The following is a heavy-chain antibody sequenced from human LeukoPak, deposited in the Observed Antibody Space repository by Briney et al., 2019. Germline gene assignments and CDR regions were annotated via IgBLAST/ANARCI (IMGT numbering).Heavy chain of an antibody. CDR3: AREYTYYYGSGSYGARDY. D-gene: IGHD3-10*01. Sequence: ASVKVSCKASGYTSTGYYMHWVRQAPGQGLEWMGWINPNSGGTNYAQKFQGRVTMTRDTSIGTAYMELSRLRSDDTAVYYCAREYTYYYGSGSYGARDYWGQGTLVTVSS. CDR1: GYTSTGYY. V-gene: IGHV1-2*02. J-gene: IGHJ4*02. CDR2: INPNSGGT.